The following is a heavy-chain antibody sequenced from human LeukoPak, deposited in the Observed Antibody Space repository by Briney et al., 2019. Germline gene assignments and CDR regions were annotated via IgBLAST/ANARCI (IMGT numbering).Heavy chain of an antibody. CDR2: MYYSGAI. Sequence: PSETLSLTCTVSGGSISSYYWSWIRQPPGKGLEWIGYMYYSGAINYNPSLESRVTISVDTSTNQFSLKLSSVTAADTAMYYCARAWATDYFDYWGQGTLVTVSS. V-gene: IGHV4-59*01. CDR1: GGSISSYY. CDR3: ARAWATDYFDY. J-gene: IGHJ4*02.